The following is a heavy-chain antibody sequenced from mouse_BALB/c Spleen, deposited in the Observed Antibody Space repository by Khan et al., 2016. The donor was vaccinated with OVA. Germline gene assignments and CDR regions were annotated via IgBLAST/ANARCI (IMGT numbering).Heavy chain of an antibody. V-gene: IGHV1S135*01. Sequence: VQLQQSGPELMKPGASVKISCKASGYSFTSYYMHWVKQSHGKSLEWIGYIDPFNGGTSYNQKFKGKATLTVDNSSSTADMHLSSLTSEESAVXYCARSLVAYWGQGTLLTVSA. CDR1: GYSFTSYY. CDR3: ARSLVAY. CDR2: IDPFNGGT. J-gene: IGHJ3*01.